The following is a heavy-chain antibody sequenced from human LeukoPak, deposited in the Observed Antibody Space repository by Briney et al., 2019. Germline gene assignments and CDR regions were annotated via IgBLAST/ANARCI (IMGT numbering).Heavy chain of an antibody. J-gene: IGHJ4*02. V-gene: IGHV3-21*01. CDR2: ISSSSSYI. D-gene: IGHD3-22*01. CDR1: GSTFSSYS. Sequence: PGGSLRLSCAASGSTFSSYSMNWVRQAPGKGLEWVSSISSSSSYIYYADSVKGRFTISRDNAKNSLYLQMNSLRAEDTAVYYCASHYYDSPYFDYWGQGTLVTVSS. CDR3: ASHYYDSPYFDY.